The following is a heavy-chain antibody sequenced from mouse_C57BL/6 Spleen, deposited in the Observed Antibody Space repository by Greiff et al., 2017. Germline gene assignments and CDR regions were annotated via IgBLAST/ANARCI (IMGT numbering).Heavy chain of an antibody. V-gene: IGHV5-4*01. CDR2: ISDGGSYT. CDR1: GFTFSSYA. J-gene: IGHJ2*01. CDR3: ARGNYYGSLVYFDY. Sequence: EVQGVESGGGLVKPGGSLKLSCAASGFTFSSYAMSWVRQTPEKRLEWVATISDGGSYTYYPDNVKGRFTISRDNAKNNLYLQMSHLKSEDTAMYYCARGNYYGSLVYFDYWGQGTTLTVSS. D-gene: IGHD1-1*01.